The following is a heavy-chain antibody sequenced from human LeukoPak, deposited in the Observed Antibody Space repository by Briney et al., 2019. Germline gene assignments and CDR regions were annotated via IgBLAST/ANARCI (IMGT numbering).Heavy chain of an antibody. CDR2: ISPSGITT. V-gene: IGHV3-11*01. J-gene: IGHJ4*02. CDR1: GFTFSDHY. D-gene: IGHD6-19*01. CDR3: ARQRSSYYFDS. Sequence: PGGSLRLSCAVSGFTFSDHYVRWIRQAPGKGLDWLSYISPSGITTKYADSVKGRFTVSRDNAKNSVFLQLNNLRVEDTAVYFCARQRSSYYFDSWGQGTLVTVSS.